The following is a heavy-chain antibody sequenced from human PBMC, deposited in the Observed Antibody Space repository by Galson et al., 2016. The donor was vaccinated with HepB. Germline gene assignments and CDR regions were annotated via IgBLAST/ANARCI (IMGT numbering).Heavy chain of an antibody. Sequence: SVKVSCKVSGYTLTELSMHWVRQAPGKGLEWMGGFDPEDGETIYAQKFQGRVTMTEDTSTDTAYMELSSLRSEDTAVYYGATGRRAAAGLDAFDIWCQGTMVTVSS. CDR1: GYTLTELS. CDR2: FDPEDGET. CDR3: ATGRRAAAGLDAFDI. J-gene: IGHJ3*02. V-gene: IGHV1-24*01. D-gene: IGHD6-13*01.